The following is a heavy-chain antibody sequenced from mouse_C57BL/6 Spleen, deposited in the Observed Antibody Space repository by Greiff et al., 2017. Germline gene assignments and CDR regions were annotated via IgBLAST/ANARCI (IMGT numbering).Heavy chain of an antibody. D-gene: IGHD4-1*01. V-gene: IGHV7-1*01. CDR2: SRNKANDYTT. CDR1: GFTFSDFY. Sequence: VMLVESGGGLVQSGRSLRLSCATSGFTFSDFYMEWVRQAPGKGLEWIAASRNKANDYTTESSASLKGRFIVSRDTSQSILYLQMNTLRAEDTAIYYCARDATGNCLFDYWGQGTTLTVSS. J-gene: IGHJ2*01. CDR3: ARDATGNCLFDY.